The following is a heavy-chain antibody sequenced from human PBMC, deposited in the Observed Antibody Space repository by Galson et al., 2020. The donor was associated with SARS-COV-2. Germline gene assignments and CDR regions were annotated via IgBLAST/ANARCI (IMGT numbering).Heavy chain of an antibody. Sequence: GESLKISCAASGYSFSDYYMSWIRQAPGKGLEWVSYISSSVSYTNYADSVKGRFTISRDNAKKSQYLQMNSLRVEDTAVYYCARNGRDCSGGICYGAEYFQHWGQGTLVIVSS. V-gene: IGHV3-11*06. CDR3: ARNGRDCSGGICYGAEYFQH. CDR1: GYSFSDYY. J-gene: IGHJ1*01. D-gene: IGHD2-15*01. CDR2: ISSSVSYT.